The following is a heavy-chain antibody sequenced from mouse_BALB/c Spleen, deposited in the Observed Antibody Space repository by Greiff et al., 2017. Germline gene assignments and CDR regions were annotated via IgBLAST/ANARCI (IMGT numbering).Heavy chain of an antibody. J-gene: IGHJ1*01. CDR3: TRNGRLYWYFDV. Sequence: QVQLQQSGAELVRPGASVKLSCKASGYTFTSYWINWVKQRPGQGLEWIGNIYPSDSYTNYNQKFKDKATLTVDKSSSTAYMQLSSPTSEDSAVYYCTRNGRLYWYFDVWGAGTTVTVSS. CDR2: IYPSDSYT. CDR1: GYTFTSYW. V-gene: IGHV1-69*02. D-gene: IGHD1-1*01.